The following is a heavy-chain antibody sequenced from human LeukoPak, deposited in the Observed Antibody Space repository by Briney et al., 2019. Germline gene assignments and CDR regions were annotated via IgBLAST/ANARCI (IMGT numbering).Heavy chain of an antibody. Sequence: GGSLRLSCAASGFTFSSYAMSWVRQAPGKGLEWVSGIIGNGVSTYYADSVEGRFTISRDNSKNTLYLQMNSLRAEDTAVYYCARDIPDSGNSGLAFDYWGQGTLVTVSS. CDR3: ARDIPDSGNSGLAFDY. CDR2: IIGNGVST. V-gene: IGHV3-23*01. CDR1: GFTFSSYA. J-gene: IGHJ4*02. D-gene: IGHD4-23*01.